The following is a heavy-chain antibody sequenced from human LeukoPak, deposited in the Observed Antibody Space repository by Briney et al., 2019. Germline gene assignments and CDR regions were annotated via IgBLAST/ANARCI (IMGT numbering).Heavy chain of an antibody. CDR2: TSSSSSYI. CDR1: GFTFGSYS. D-gene: IGHD5-24*01. CDR3: ARDEMTTIDY. Sequence: GGSLRLSCAASGFTFGSYSMNWVRQAPGKGLEWVSSTSSSSSYIYYADSVKGRFTISRDNAKNSLYLQMNSLRAEDTAVYYCARDEMTTIDYWGQGTLVTVSS. J-gene: IGHJ4*02. V-gene: IGHV3-21*01.